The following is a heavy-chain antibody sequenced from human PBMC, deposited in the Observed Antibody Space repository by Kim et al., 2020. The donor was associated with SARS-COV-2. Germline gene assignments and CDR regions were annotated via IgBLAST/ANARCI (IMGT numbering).Heavy chain of an antibody. CDR3: GRGARHLGDSRGWFGPEGSYYGVDV. V-gene: IGHV4-34*01. J-gene: IGHJ6*04. CDR1: SGSFTDNY. Sequence: SETLSLTCAVYSGSFTDNYWNWVHQAPGKGLEWIGEITHTGTTAYNESLKSRVTLSVDTSKNQFSLKVRAVTAADTAKYFCGRGARHLGDSRGWFGPEGSYYGVDVWSKGTTVTVSS. CDR2: ITHTGTT. D-gene: IGHD6-19*01.